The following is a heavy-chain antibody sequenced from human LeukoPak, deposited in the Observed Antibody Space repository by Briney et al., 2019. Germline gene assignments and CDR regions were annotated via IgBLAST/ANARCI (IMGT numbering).Heavy chain of an antibody. CDR1: GYTFTGYY. D-gene: IGHD2-15*01. Sequence: ASVKVSCKASGYTFTGYYMHWVRQPPGQGLEWMGWINPNSGGTNYAQKFQGRVTMTRDTSISTAYMELSRLRSDDTAVYYCARDSRYCSGGSCYSPLDAFDIWGQGTMVTVSS. CDR2: INPNSGGT. J-gene: IGHJ3*02. V-gene: IGHV1-2*02. CDR3: ARDSRYCSGGSCYSPLDAFDI.